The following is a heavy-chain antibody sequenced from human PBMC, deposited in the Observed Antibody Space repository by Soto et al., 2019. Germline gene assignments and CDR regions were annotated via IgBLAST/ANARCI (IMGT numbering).Heavy chain of an antibody. Sequence: PGGSLRLSCAASGFTFSNAWMSWVRQAPGKGLEWVGRIKSKTDGGTTDYAAPVKGRFTISRDDSKNTLYLQMNSLKTEDTAVYYYTTEWRFGLFGGMDVWGQGTTVTVSS. V-gene: IGHV3-15*01. CDR3: TTEWRFGLFGGMDV. J-gene: IGHJ6*02. CDR1: GFTFSNAW. CDR2: IKSKTDGGTT. D-gene: IGHD3-10*01.